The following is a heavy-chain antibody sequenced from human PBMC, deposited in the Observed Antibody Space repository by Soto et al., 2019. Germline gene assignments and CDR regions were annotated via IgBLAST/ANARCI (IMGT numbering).Heavy chain of an antibody. J-gene: IGHJ6*02. Sequence: GGSLRLSCAASGFTFSSYGMHWVRQAPGKGLEWVAVISYDGSNKYYADSVKGRFTISRDNSKITLYLQMNSLRAEDTAVYYCAKDRLGYCSGGSCYALEEYYFYGMDVWGQGTTVTVSS. CDR3: AKDRLGYCSGGSCYALEEYYFYGMDV. D-gene: IGHD2-15*01. CDR1: GFTFSSYG. CDR2: ISYDGSNK. V-gene: IGHV3-30*18.